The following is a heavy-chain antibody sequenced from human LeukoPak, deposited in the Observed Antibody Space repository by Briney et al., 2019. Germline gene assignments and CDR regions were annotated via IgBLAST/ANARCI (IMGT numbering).Heavy chain of an antibody. Sequence: GGSLRLSCAASRFTFSSYGMHWVRRAPGKGLEWVAVISYDGSNKYYADSVKGRFTISRDNSKNTLYLQMNSLRAEDTAVYYCAKALNLGYYDILTGSDYYYYGMDVWGQGTTVTVSS. CDR3: AKALNLGYYDILTGSDYYYYGMDV. D-gene: IGHD3-9*01. CDR2: ISYDGSNK. CDR1: RFTFSSYG. J-gene: IGHJ6*02. V-gene: IGHV3-30*18.